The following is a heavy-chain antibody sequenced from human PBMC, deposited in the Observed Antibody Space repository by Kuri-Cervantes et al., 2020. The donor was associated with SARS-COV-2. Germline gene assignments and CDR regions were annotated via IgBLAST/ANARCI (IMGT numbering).Heavy chain of an antibody. CDR1: GFTFSSYS. J-gene: IGHJ4*02. Sequence: GESLKISCATSGFTFSSYSRNWVRQAPGKGMEWVSSISSSSSYIYYADSVKGRVTIYRDNAKNSLYLQMNSLRAEDTAVYYCARGITMIVVVTPFDFWGQGTLVTVSS. V-gene: IGHV3-21*01. CDR3: ARGITMIVVVTPFDF. D-gene: IGHD3-22*01. CDR2: ISSSSSYI.